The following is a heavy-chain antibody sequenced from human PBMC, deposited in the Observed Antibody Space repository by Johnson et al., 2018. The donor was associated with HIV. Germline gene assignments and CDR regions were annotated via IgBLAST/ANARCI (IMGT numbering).Heavy chain of an antibody. CDR2: IRYDGSNK. J-gene: IGHJ3*02. D-gene: IGHD2-15*01. Sequence: QVQLVESGGGVVQPGGSLRLSCAASGFTFSSYGMYWVRQAPGKGLEWVAFIRYDGSNKYYADSVKGRFTISRDNSKNTLYLQMNSLRAEDTALYYCAGGRIGAFDIWGQGTMVTVSS. CDR1: GFTFSSYG. V-gene: IGHV3-30*02. CDR3: AGGRIGAFDI.